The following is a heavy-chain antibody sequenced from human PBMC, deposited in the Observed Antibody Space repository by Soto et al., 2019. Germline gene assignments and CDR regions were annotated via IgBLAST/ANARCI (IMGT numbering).Heavy chain of an antibody. V-gene: IGHV4-59*01. Sequence: TSETLSLTCTVSGGSIRSYYWSWIRQPPGKGLEWIGYIYYSGNTNYNPSLKSRVTISVDTSKNQFSLKLSSVTAADTAVYYCARGGYSIDYWGQGTLVTVSS. D-gene: IGHD6-13*01. CDR2: IYYSGNT. J-gene: IGHJ4*02. CDR3: ARGGYSIDY. CDR1: GGSIRSYY.